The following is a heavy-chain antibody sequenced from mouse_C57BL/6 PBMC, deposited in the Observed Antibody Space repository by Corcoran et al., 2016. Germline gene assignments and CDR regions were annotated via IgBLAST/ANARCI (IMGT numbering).Heavy chain of an antibody. V-gene: IGHV9-3*01. D-gene: IGHD4-1*01. CDR1: GYTFTTYG. Sequence: QIQLVQSGPELKKPGETVKISCKASGYTFTTYGMSWVKQAPGKGLKWMGWINTYSGVPTYADDFKGRFAFSLETSASTAYLQINNLKNEDTATYFCARRLTGYFDYWGQGTTFTVS. CDR3: ARRLTGYFDY. J-gene: IGHJ2*01. CDR2: INTYSGVP.